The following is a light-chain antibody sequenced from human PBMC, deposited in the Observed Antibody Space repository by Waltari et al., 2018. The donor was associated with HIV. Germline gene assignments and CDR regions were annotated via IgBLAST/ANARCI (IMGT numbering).Light chain of an antibody. J-gene: IGLJ2*01. Sequence: QSALTQPASVSGSPGQSITISCSGTSSDISTYNFVSWYQKHPDKAPKLLIYDVDTRPSGVPRRFSGSKSGDTASLTISAIQADDEADYFCSSYTTTNTVVFGEGTKVSVL. V-gene: IGLV2-14*03. CDR1: SSDISTYNF. CDR3: SSYTTTNTVV. CDR2: DVD.